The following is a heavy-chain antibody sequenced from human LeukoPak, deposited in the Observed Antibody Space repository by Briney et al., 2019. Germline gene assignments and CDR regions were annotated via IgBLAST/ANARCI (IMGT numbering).Heavy chain of an antibody. D-gene: IGHD3-22*01. Sequence: GSLRLPCGASGITFSNYWMHWFRQPPGKELEWVSRINSDGSRITYADSVKGRFTLSRDNAKNALYLQLNSLGVEETSVYYCATSPVITRDWGQGTLVTVSS. CDR3: ATSPVITRD. CDR1: GITFSNYW. V-gene: IGHV3-74*01. CDR2: INSDGSRI. J-gene: IGHJ4*02.